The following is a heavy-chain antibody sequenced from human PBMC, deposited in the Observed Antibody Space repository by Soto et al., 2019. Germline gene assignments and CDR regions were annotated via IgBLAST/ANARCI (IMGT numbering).Heavy chain of an antibody. D-gene: IGHD2-2*01. Sequence: SETLSLTCAVSSGSISSSNWWSWVRQPPGKGLEWIGEIYHSGSTNYNPSLKSRVTISVDKSKNQFSLKRSSVTAADTAVYYCARRLGDCSSTSCSVSSYYYYYMDVWGKGTTVTVSS. CDR2: IYHSGST. CDR1: SGSISSSNW. J-gene: IGHJ6*03. V-gene: IGHV4-4*02. CDR3: ARRLGDCSSTSCSVSSYYYYYMDV.